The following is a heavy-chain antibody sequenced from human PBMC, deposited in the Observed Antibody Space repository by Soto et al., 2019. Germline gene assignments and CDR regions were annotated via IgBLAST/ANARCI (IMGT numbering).Heavy chain of an antibody. Sequence: QVQLHESGPGLVKPSETLSLTCNVSGDSVGRFDWSWIRQSAEKGLEWIGRIYSTGGTAYNPALEGRITISLDRSNNHVSLEMKSVTAADTAVYFCARDLSGTGLDIWGRGTRVTVSS. J-gene: IGHJ6*02. V-gene: IGHV4-4*07. D-gene: IGHD1-26*01. CDR1: GDSVGRFD. CDR2: IYSTGGT. CDR3: ARDLSGTGLDI.